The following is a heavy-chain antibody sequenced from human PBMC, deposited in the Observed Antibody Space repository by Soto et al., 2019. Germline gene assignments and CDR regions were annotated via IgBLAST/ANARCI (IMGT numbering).Heavy chain of an antibody. Sequence: QLVETGGGLIQPGTSLTLSCAASGFSVSRNYMTWVRQAPGKGLEWVSFVYSGGDTFYADSVKGRFILSRDDSQNTMYLQMNNLRAEVTAVYYFARVPGRLWGRVSLVTVAS. CDR3: ARVPGRL. CDR2: VYSGGDT. CDR1: GFSVSRNY. J-gene: IGHJ4*02. D-gene: IGHD3-10*01. V-gene: IGHV3-53*02.